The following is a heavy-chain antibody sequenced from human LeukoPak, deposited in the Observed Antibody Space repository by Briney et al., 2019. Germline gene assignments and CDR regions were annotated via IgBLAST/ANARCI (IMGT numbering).Heavy chain of an antibody. J-gene: IGHJ4*02. D-gene: IGHD6-13*01. Sequence: ASVKVSCRSSGYTFTNYGIIWVRQAPGQGLKWMGWISAYNGNTDYAQNLQGRVTMTTDTLTSTAYMELRSLRSDDTAVYYCARDQSLVAYSSTWFDYWGQGTPVTVSS. CDR3: ARDQSLVAYSSTWFDY. V-gene: IGHV1-18*01. CDR2: ISAYNGNT. CDR1: GYTFTNYG.